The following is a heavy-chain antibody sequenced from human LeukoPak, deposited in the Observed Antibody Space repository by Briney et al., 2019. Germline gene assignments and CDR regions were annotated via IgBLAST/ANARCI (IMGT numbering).Heavy chain of an antibody. V-gene: IGHV6-1*01. CDR3: ARHTTPFSRLSRLDP. CDR2: TYFRSKWYN. CDR1: GDSVSSNSVA. J-gene: IGHJ5*02. D-gene: IGHD1-1*01. Sequence: SQTLSFTCAISGDSVSSNSVAWNWIRHSPSRGLEWLGRTYFRSKWYNDYAVSVKSRITINPDTSKNQFSLQLDSVTPEDTAVYYCARHTTPFSRLSRLDPWGQGTLVTVSS.